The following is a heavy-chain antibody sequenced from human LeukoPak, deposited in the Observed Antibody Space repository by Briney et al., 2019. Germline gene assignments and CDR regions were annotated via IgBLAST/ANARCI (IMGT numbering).Heavy chain of an antibody. D-gene: IGHD6-13*01. V-gene: IGHV4-4*07. Sequence: SETLSLTCTVSGGSISSYYWTWIRQPAGKGLEWIGRIYTSGSTNCNPSLKSRVTMSVDTSNNQFSLNLSSVTAADTAVYYCARQIIAAGKNYYGMDVWGQGTTVTVSS. CDR1: GGSISSYY. CDR2: IYTSGST. J-gene: IGHJ6*02. CDR3: ARQIIAAGKNYYGMDV.